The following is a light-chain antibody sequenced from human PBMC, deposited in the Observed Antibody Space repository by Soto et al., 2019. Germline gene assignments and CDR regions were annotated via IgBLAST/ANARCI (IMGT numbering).Light chain of an antibody. Sequence: EIVLTQSPGTLSLSPGERATLSCRASQSLSGTYLAWYQQKPGQAPRLLIYGASIRATGIPARFSGSGSGTDFTLTITRLEPEDFAVYYCQQYGSSVWTFGQGTKVDIK. V-gene: IGKV3-20*01. CDR3: QQYGSSVWT. CDR2: GAS. CDR1: QSLSGTY. J-gene: IGKJ1*01.